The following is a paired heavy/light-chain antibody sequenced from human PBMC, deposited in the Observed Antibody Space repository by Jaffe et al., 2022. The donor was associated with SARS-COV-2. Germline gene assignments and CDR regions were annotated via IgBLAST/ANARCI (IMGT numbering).Light chain of an antibody. CDR2: DDN. CDR1: SSNIGHNA. CDR3: AAWDDSLNDVV. V-gene: IGLV1-36*01. Sequence: QSVLTQPPSVSEAPRQRVTISCSGSSSNIGHNAVHWYQQLPGKAPKLLIHDDNLLPSGVSDRFSGSKSGTSASLAISGLQSEDEADYYCAAWDDSLNDVVFGGGTKLTVL. J-gene: IGLJ2*01.
Heavy chain of an antibody. CDR3: ARGIPLFGVAPPGSMDV. J-gene: IGHJ6*02. CDR2: FYIRGSS. CDR1: GGSINSDNYY. D-gene: IGHD3-3*01. V-gene: IGHV4-61*02. Sequence: QVHLQESGPGLVKPSQTLTLTCTVSGGSINSDNYYWGWIRQPAGKGLEWIGRFYIRGSSNYKPSLKSRVTISVDTSKNQFSLKLSSVTAADAAVYYCARGIPLFGVAPPGSMDVWGQGTTVTVSS.